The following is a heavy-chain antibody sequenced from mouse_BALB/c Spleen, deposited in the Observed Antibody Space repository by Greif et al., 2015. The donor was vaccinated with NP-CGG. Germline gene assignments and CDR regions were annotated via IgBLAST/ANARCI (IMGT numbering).Heavy chain of an antibody. D-gene: IGHD4-1*01. CDR2: TDPANGNT. J-gene: IGHJ1*01. CDR1: GFNIKDTY. CDR3: ANWDWYFDV. V-gene: IGHV14-3*02. Sequence: EVKLPESGAELVKPGASVKLSCTASGFNIKDTYMHWVKQRPEQGLEWIGRTDPANGNTKYDPKFQGKATITADTSSNTAYLQLSSLTSEDTAVYYCANWDWYFDVWGAGTTVTVSS.